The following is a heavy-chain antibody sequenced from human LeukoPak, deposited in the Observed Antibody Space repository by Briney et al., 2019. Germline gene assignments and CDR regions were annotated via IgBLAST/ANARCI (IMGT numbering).Heavy chain of an antibody. CDR1: GGTFSSYA. J-gene: IGHJ4*02. V-gene: IGHV1-69*04. D-gene: IGHD3-22*01. CDR2: IIPILGIA. Sequence: GASVKVSCKASGGTFSSYAISWVRQAPGQGLEWMGRIIPILGIANCAQKFQGRVTITADKSTSTAYMELSSLRSEDTAVYYCAREVVITSYYFDYWGQGTLVTVSS. CDR3: AREVVITSYYFDY.